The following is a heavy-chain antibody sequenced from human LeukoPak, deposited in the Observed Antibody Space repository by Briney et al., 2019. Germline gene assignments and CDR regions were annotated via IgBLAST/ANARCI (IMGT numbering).Heavy chain of an antibody. V-gene: IGHV1-69*04. J-gene: IGHJ4*02. CDR2: IIPILGIA. Sequence: GASVKVSCKASGGTFSSYAISWVRQAPGQGLGWMGRIIPILGIANYAQKFQGRVTITADKSTSTAYMELSSLRSEDTAVYYCASGSDWGFGAGVGVWGQGTLVTVSS. CDR1: GGTFSSYA. CDR3: ASGSDWGFGAGVGV. D-gene: IGHD7-27*01.